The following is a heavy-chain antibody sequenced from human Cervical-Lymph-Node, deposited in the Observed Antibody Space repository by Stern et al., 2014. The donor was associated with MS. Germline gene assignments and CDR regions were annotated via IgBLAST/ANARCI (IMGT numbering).Heavy chain of an antibody. CDR3: ARRGGSAWYENWFDP. V-gene: IGHV4-39*02. D-gene: IGHD6-19*01. J-gene: IGHJ5*02. CDR1: GGSISSSPYY. CDR2: IYSGGDI. Sequence: QLQLQESGPGLVKPSETLSLTCTVSGGSISSSPYYWGWIRQPPGKGLEWIGSIYSGGDIYSNPSPRILVTISVDTSRTHFSLKLPSVTAADTAVYYCARRGGSAWYENWFDPWGQGTLVTVSS.